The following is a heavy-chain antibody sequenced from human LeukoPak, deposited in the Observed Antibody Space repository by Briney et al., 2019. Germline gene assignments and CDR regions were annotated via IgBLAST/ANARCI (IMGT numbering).Heavy chain of an antibody. CDR1: GGSISSSSYY. CDR2: IYYSGST. V-gene: IGHV4-39*01. J-gene: IGHJ5*02. Sequence: SETLSLTCTVSGGSISSSSYYWGWIRQPPGKGLEWIGSIYYSGSTYYNRSLKSRVTISVDTSKNQFSLKLSSVTAADTAVYYCARHKAWGFRSWFDPWGQGTLVTVSS. CDR3: ARHKAWGFRSWFDP. D-gene: IGHD3-16*01.